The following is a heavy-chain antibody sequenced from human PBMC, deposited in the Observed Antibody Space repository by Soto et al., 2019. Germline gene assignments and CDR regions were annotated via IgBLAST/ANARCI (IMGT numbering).Heavy chain of an antibody. CDR3: AKGGDDCSGGTCYYYYYGMDV. CDR2: ISGSGDST. J-gene: IGHJ6*02. D-gene: IGHD2-15*01. CDR1: GFTFSSYV. Sequence: PGGSLRLSCAASGFTFSSYVMSWVRQAPGKGLEWVSAISGSGDSTYYADSVKGRITISRGNSKNTLYLQMNSLRAEDTAVYYCAKGGDDCSGGTCYYYYYGMDVWGQGTTVTVSS. V-gene: IGHV3-23*01.